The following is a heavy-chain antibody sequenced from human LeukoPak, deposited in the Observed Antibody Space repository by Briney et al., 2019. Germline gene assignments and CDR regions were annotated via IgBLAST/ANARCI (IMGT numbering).Heavy chain of an antibody. Sequence: GGSLRLSCTASGFTFSFYGMHWVRQAPGKGLEWVGRIKSKTDGGTTDYAAPVKGRFTISRDDSKNTLYLQMNSLKTEDTAVYYCTTVPSVTVAGIDYWGQGTLVTVSS. CDR3: TTVPSVTVAGIDY. J-gene: IGHJ4*02. V-gene: IGHV3-15*01. D-gene: IGHD6-19*01. CDR1: GFTFSFYG. CDR2: IKSKTDGGTT.